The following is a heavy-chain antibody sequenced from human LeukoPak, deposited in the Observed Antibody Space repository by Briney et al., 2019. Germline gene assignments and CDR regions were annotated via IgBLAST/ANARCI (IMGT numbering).Heavy chain of an antibody. CDR1: GGSISSYY. V-gene: IGHV4-59*08. CDR2: IYYSGST. J-gene: IGHJ6*02. CDR3: ARHTLTVPSNYYYGMDA. D-gene: IGHD4-17*01. Sequence: SETLSLTCTVSGGSISSYYWSWIRQPPGKGLEWIGYIYYSGSTNYNPSLKCPVSISVDTSKNQFSLKLGSVTAADTAVYYCARHTLTVPSNYYYGMDAWGQGTTVTVSS.